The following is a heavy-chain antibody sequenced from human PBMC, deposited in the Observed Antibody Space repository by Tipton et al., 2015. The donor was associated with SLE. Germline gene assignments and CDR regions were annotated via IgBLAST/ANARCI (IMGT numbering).Heavy chain of an antibody. V-gene: IGHV4-59*01. CDR2: IYYSGST. CDR1: GGSISSYY. J-gene: IGHJ3*02. CDR3: ASSRDAFDI. Sequence: LRLSCTVSGGSISSYYWSWIRQPPGKGLEWIGYIYYSGSTNYNPSLKSRVTISVDTSKNQFSLKLSSVTAADTAVYYCASSRDAFDIWGQGTMVTVSS.